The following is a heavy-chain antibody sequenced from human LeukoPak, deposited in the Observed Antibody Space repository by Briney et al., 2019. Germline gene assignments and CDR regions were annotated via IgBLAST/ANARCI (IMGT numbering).Heavy chain of an antibody. J-gene: IGHJ4*02. D-gene: IGHD4-11*01. CDR2: INHSGST. V-gene: IGHV4-34*01. Sequence: SETLSLTCAVYGGSFSGYYWSWIRQPPGKGLEWIGEINHSGSTNYNPSLKSRVTISVDTSKNQFSLKLSSVTAADTAVYYCAIRRGKHSNRIFDYWGQGTLVTVSS. CDR3: AIRRGKHSNRIFDY. CDR1: GGSFSGYY.